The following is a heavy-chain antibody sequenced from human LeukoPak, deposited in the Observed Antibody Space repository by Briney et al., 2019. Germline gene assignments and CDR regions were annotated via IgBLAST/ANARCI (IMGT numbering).Heavy chain of an antibody. CDR2: ISSSSSTI. J-gene: IGHJ5*02. CDR3: ARGGYCSSTSCYGSHNWFDP. D-gene: IGHD2-2*01. CDR1: GFTFSSYS. V-gene: IGHV3-48*01. Sequence: GGSLRLSCAASGFTFSSYSMNWVRQAPGKGLEWVSYISSSSSTIYYADSVKGRFTISRDNAKNSLYLQMNSLRAEDTAVYYCARGGYCSSTSCYGSHNWFDPWGQGTLVTVSS.